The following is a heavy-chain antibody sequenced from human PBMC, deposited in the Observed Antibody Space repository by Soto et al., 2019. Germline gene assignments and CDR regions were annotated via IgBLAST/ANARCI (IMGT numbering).Heavy chain of an antibody. Sequence: ASVKVSCKSSGYTFTSYYMHWVRQAPGQGLEWMGIINPSGDTTRYAQRFQGRVIMTSDTSTSTVYMELSSLRSEDTAVYYCAADQKVYSNYWFDFPGQGTLVTVSS. CDR2: INPSGDTT. D-gene: IGHD4-4*01. CDR3: AADQKVYSNYWFDF. V-gene: IGHV1-46*01. J-gene: IGHJ5*01. CDR1: GYTFTSYY.